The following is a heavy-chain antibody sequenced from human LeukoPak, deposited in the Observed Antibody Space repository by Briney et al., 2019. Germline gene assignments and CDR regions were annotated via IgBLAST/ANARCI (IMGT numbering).Heavy chain of an antibody. CDR2: ISYDGSNK. D-gene: IGHD1-26*01. Sequence: GGSLRLSCAASGFTFSSYGMHWVRQAPGKGLEWVAVISYDGSNKYYADSVKGRFTISRDNSKNTLYLQMNSLRAGDTAVYYCAKPSQAAGIVGATYPSVWGQGTLVAVSS. V-gene: IGHV3-30*18. CDR3: AKPSQAAGIVGATYPSV. J-gene: IGHJ4*02. CDR1: GFTFSSYG.